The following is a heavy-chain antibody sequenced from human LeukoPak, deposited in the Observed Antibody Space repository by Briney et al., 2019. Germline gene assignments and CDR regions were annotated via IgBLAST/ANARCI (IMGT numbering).Heavy chain of an antibody. D-gene: IGHD6-13*01. J-gene: IGHJ4*02. Sequence: SETLSLTCTVSGGSISSYYWSWIRQPPGKGREWRGYIYYSGSTNYNPSLKRRVTISVDTSKNKFSLKMSSVTAADTAVYYCARVSSSSWYLIDYWGQGTLVTVSS. CDR1: GGSISSYY. CDR3: ARVSSSSWYLIDY. V-gene: IGHV4-59*01. CDR2: IYYSGST.